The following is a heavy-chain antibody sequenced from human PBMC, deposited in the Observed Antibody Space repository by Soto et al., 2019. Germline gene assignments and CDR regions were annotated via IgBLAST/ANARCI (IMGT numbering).Heavy chain of an antibody. V-gene: IGHV3-23*01. Sequence: LRLSCAASGFTFSTYAMTWVRQAPGKGLEWVSAISYGGGTTYYADSVKGRFTISRDNSKNTLYLQMNSLRAEDTAVYYCAKNPGYYYDSTGYHFDYWGQGTLVTVSS. CDR3: AKNPGYYYDSTGYHFDY. CDR1: GFTFSTYA. CDR2: ISYGGGTT. J-gene: IGHJ4*02. D-gene: IGHD3-22*01.